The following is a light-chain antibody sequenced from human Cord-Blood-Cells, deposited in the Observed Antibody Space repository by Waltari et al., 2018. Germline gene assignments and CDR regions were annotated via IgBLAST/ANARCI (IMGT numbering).Light chain of an antibody. V-gene: IGKV3-15*01. CDR1: QSVSSN. CDR2: GAA. CDR3: QQYNNWPPYT. J-gene: IGKJ2*01. Sequence: EIVMTQSPATLSVSPGARATLSCRASQSVSSNLAWYQQKPGQAPRLLIYGAATSAPGIPARFSGSGSGTEFTLTISSLQSEDFAVYYCQQYNNWPPYTFGQGTKLEIK.